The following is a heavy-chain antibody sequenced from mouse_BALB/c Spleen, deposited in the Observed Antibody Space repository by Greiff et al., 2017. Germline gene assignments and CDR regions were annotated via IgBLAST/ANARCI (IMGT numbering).Heavy chain of an antibody. CDR1: GFTFSSYT. CDR2: ISSGGSYT. J-gene: IGHJ3*01. Sequence: EVKLVESGGGLVKPGGSLKLSCAASGFTFSSYTMSWVRQTPEKRLEWVATISSGGSYTYYPDSVKGRFTISRDNAKNTLYLQMSSLKSEDTAMYYCTRDLEDYWGQGTLVTVSA. CDR3: TRDLEDY. V-gene: IGHV5-6-4*01.